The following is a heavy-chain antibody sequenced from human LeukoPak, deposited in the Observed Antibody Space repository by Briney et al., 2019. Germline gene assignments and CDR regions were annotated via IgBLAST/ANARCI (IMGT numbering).Heavy chain of an antibody. D-gene: IGHD3-10*01. Sequence: PGGSLRLSCAAYGFTFSSYAMHWVRQAPGQGLEWVAVISYDGSNKYYADSVKGRFTISRDNSKNTLYLQMNSLRAEDTAVYYCARDPHYYGSGSYYNLNYFDYWGQGTLVTVSS. V-gene: IGHV3-30-3*01. J-gene: IGHJ4*02. CDR2: ISYDGSNK. CDR1: GFTFSSYA. CDR3: ARDPHYYGSGSYYNLNYFDY.